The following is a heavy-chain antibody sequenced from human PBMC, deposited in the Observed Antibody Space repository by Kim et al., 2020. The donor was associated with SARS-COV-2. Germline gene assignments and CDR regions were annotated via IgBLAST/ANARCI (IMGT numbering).Heavy chain of an antibody. Sequence: GGSLRLSCAGSGFSLRAHWMNWVRQAPGGGLEWVANVNEDGSVTYFVDSVRGRFTISRDNVENSLYMQMNNLRAEDTAVYYCAKNSGYCSGGGCYGDAFDIWGQGTMVTVSS. D-gene: IGHD2-15*01. CDR2: VNEDGSVT. CDR1: GFSLRAHW. V-gene: IGHV3-7*01. J-gene: IGHJ3*02. CDR3: AKNSGYCSGGGCYGDAFDI.